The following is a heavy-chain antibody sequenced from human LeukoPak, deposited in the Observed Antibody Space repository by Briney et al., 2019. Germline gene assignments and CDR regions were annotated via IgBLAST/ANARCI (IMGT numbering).Heavy chain of an antibody. Sequence: GGSLRLSCAASGFTFSSYAMSWVRQAPGKGLEWVSTISGSGGSTYYADSVKGRFTISRDNSKNTLYLQMNSLRAEDTAVYYCAKLPQGWELLDYWGQGTLVTVSS. V-gene: IGHV3-23*01. CDR3: AKLPQGWELLDY. J-gene: IGHJ4*02. D-gene: IGHD1-26*01. CDR1: GFTFSSYA. CDR2: ISGSGGST.